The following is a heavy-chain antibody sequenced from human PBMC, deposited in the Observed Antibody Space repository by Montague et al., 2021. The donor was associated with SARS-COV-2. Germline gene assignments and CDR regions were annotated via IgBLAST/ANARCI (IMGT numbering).Heavy chain of an antibody. CDR2: FYNSGSV. CDR3: ARAPPSGGYDDRWIAVVGIVEY. V-gene: IGHV4-31*02. D-gene: IGHD6-19*01. J-gene: IGHJ4*02. Sequence: TLSLTCTVSGGSISSGDYYWSWIRQHPEKGLEWIGYFYNSGSVYYRPSLKSRVTISVDASKNQLSLKLTSVTAADTAVYYCARAPPSGGYDDRWIAVVGIVEYWGQGTLVTVSS. CDR1: GGSISSGDYY.